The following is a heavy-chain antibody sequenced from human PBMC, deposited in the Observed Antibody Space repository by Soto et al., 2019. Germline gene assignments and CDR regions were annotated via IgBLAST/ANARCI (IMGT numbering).Heavy chain of an antibody. J-gene: IGHJ4*02. D-gene: IGHD5-12*01. Sequence: LRLACAASGFTFSIYSMNWVRQAPLKGLEWVSSISRSSSYIYYADSVKGRFTISRDNAKNSLYLQMNSLRAEDTAVYYCARGEMATIGHFDYWGQGTLVTVSS. CDR2: ISRSSSYI. CDR1: GFTFSIYS. CDR3: ARGEMATIGHFDY. V-gene: IGHV3-21*01.